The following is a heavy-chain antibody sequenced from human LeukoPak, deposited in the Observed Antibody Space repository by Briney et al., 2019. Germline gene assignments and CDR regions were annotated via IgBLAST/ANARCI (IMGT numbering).Heavy chain of an antibody. J-gene: IGHJ6*03. Sequence: PGGSLRLSCAASRFTFNRYAISCVRHAPRRGLEWVSSICGSGDGTFYVRSVRGRFTISRDHSKDTVFLQMSGLRAEDTAMYYCAKWDENFYYMDVWGQGTTVTVSS. CDR2: ICGSGDGT. CDR1: RFTFNRYA. D-gene: IGHD1-26*01. V-gene: IGHV3-23*01. CDR3: AKWDENFYYMDV.